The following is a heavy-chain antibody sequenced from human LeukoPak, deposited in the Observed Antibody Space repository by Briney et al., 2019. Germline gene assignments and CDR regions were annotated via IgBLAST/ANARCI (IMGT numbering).Heavy chain of an antibody. V-gene: IGHV3-53*04. CDR3: ARDYKSEVEYGGNSGMDV. Sequence: GGSLRLSCAASGFTVSSNYMSWVRQAPGKGLEWVSVICSGGSTYYADSVKGRFTISRHNSKNTLYLQMNSLRAEDTAEYYCARDYKSEVEYGGNSGMDVWGQGTTVTVSS. CDR2: ICSGGST. D-gene: IGHD4-23*01. J-gene: IGHJ6*02. CDR1: GFTVSSNY.